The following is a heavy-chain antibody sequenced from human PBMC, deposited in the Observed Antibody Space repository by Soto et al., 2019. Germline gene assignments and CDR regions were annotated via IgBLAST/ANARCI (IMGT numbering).Heavy chain of an antibody. CDR3: ARDFRPGNTMATLNFEY. J-gene: IGHJ4*02. CDR1: GYSFINYG. Sequence: QVQLVQSGAEVKKPGASVKVSCKASGYSFINYGISWVRQAPGQGLEWLGWISARNVHTKFAQKVQGRVTMASDTSTNTAYMELRSLRSDDTAVYYCARDFRPGNTMATLNFEYWRQGTLVTVSS. D-gene: IGHD1-26*01. V-gene: IGHV1-18*04. CDR2: ISARNVHT.